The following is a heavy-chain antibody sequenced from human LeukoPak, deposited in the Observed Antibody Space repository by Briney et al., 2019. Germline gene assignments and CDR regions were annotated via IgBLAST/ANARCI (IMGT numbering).Heavy chain of an antibody. J-gene: IGHJ4*02. CDR3: ASQRGYVYGFDS. CDR1: GGSFRSYY. CDR2: IYYSGNP. D-gene: IGHD5-18*01. V-gene: IGHV4-59*08. Sequence: SETLSLTCTVSGGSFRSYYWTWIRQTPGKGLEWIGHIYYSGNPTYNPSLKSRFTISVDPSKNQVALKVKSVTTEDTAVYYCASQRGYVYGFDSWGQGTRVTVSP.